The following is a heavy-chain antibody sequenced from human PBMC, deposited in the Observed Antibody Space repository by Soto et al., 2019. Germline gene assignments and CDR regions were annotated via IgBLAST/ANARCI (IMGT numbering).Heavy chain of an antibody. V-gene: IGHV3-74*01. D-gene: IGHD6-25*01. CDR2: INSDGSST. Sequence: GGSLRLSCAASGLTFRSYWMHWVRQAPGKGLVWVSRINSDGSSTDYADSVKGRFTISRDNARNTLYLEMHSLRAEDTALYYCGRGGRIVAAASVDWGQGTLVTVSS. J-gene: IGHJ4*02. CDR3: GRGGRIVAAASVD. CDR1: GLTFRSYW.